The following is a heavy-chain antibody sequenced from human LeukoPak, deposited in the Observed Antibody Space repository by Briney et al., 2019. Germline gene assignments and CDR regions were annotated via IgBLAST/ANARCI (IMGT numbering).Heavy chain of an antibody. V-gene: IGHV3-23*01. D-gene: IGHD3-22*01. Sequence: PGGSLRLSCAASGFTFSSYAMSWVRQAPGKGLEWVSAIRGSGGSTDYADSVKGRFTISRDNSKNTLHLQMNSLRAEDTAVYYCAKYYYHGSGQRFDFDYWGQGTLVTVSS. CDR2: IRGSGGST. CDR1: GFTFSSYA. J-gene: IGHJ4*02. CDR3: AKYYYHGSGQRFDFDY.